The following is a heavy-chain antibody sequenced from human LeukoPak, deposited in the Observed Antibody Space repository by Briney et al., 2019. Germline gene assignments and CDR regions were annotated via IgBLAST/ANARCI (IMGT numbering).Heavy chain of an antibody. J-gene: IGHJ4*02. D-gene: IGHD3-22*01. CDR2: INSDGSSR. CDR1: GFTFSSYW. V-gene: IGHV3-74*01. Sequence: GGSLRLSCAASGFTFSSYWMHWVRQAPGKGLVWVSLINSDGSSRNYADSVKGRFTISRDNAKNTLYLQMNSLRVEDTAVYYCARNLHYYDSSGYTGWGQGTLVTVSS. CDR3: ARNLHYYDSSGYTG.